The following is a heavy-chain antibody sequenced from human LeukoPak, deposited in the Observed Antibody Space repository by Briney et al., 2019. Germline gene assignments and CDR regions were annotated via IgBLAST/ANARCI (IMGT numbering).Heavy chain of an antibody. V-gene: IGHV5-51*01. J-gene: IGHJ4*02. D-gene: IGHD1-1*01. Sequence: PGESLKISCKGSGYTFTSYWIGWVRQMPGKGLEWMGIIYPGDSDTRYSPSFQGQVTISADKSISTAYLQWTSLRASDTAMYYRARRSPLEGDTFDYWGQGTLVTVSS. CDR1: GYTFTSYW. CDR2: IYPGDSDT. CDR3: ARRSPLEGDTFDY.